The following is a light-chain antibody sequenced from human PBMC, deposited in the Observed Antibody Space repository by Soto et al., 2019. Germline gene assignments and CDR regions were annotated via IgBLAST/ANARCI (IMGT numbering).Light chain of an antibody. CDR2: AAS. CDR1: QGIGND. V-gene: IGKV1-6*01. Sequence: AIQMTQSPPTLSASVGDRVTIACRASQGIGNDLGWYQQKAGKAPKLLMYAASNLQSGVPSRFSGSGSGTDFTLTISSLQPEDFATYYCLQDYNYPFTFGPGTRVDIK. J-gene: IGKJ3*01. CDR3: LQDYNYPFT.